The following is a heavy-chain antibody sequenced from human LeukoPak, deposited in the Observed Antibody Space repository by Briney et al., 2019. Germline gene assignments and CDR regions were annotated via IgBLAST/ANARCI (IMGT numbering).Heavy chain of an antibody. J-gene: IGHJ4*02. CDR3: ARSGWFGELSMYYFDY. D-gene: IGHD3-10*01. CDR2: IYSGGST. CDR1: GFTVSSNY. Sequence: GGSLRLSCAASGFTVSSNYMSWVRQAPGKGLEWVSVIYSGGSTYYAGSVKGRFTISRDNSKNTLYLQMNSLRAEDTAVYYCARSGWFGELSMYYFDYWGQGTLVTVSS. V-gene: IGHV3-66*01.